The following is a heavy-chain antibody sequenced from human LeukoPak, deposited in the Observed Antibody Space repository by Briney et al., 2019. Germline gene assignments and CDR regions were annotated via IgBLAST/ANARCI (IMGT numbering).Heavy chain of an antibody. J-gene: IGHJ4*02. D-gene: IGHD6-19*01. CDR2: ISWDGGST. CDR3: AKERGGWVAGTDPFDY. Sequence: GGSLRLSCGASGFTFDDYAMHWVRQAPGKGLEWVSLISWDGGSTYYADSVKGRFTISRDNSKNSLYLQMNSLRADDTALFYCAKERGGWVAGTDPFDYWGQGTLVTVSS. V-gene: IGHV3-43D*03. CDR1: GFTFDDYA.